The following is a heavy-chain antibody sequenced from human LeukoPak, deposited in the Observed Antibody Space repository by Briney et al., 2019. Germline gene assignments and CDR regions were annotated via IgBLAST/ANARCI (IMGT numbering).Heavy chain of an antibody. J-gene: IGHJ3*02. CDR3: AKFNTNPGYALDI. V-gene: IGHV3-7*01. CDR2: IKQDGSVK. CDR1: GGSISSFW. Sequence: AGSLRLSCAASGGSISSFWMTWVRQAPGKGLEWLANIKQDGSVKYYADLMKGRFIISRDNTKQSFYLQMNSLRDDDTAMYHCAKFNTNPGYALDIWGQGTMVSVSS. D-gene: IGHD5-18*01.